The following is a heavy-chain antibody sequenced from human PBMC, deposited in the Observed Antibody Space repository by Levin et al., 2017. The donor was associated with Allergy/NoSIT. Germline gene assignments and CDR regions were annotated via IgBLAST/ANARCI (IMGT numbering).Heavy chain of an antibody. CDR2: ISRTGSRT. D-gene: IGHD6-13*01. Sequence: PGGSLRLSCAVSGFTFSSNGKTWVRQAPGKGLEWVSSISRTGSRTYYADSVKGRFTISRDNSKNTLSLQMNSLRAEDTAVYYCATGYSSSYYSFVFWGQGTLVTVSS. CDR3: ATGYSSSYYSFVF. J-gene: IGHJ4*02. V-gene: IGHV3-23*01. CDR1: GFTFSSNG.